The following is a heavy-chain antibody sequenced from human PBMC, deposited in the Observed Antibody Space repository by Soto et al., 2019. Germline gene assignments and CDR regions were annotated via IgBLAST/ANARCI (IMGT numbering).Heavy chain of an antibody. Sequence: QVQLVQSGAEVKKPGSSVKVSCKASGGTFSSYIISWVRQAPGQGLEWLGRIIPILGIANYAQKFQGRVTITADKSTSTAYMELSSLRSEDTAVYYCARSERGYSGYGWGQGTLVTVSS. CDR2: IIPILGIA. CDR3: ARSERGYSGYG. D-gene: IGHD5-12*01. CDR1: GGTFSSYI. V-gene: IGHV1-69*02. J-gene: IGHJ4*02.